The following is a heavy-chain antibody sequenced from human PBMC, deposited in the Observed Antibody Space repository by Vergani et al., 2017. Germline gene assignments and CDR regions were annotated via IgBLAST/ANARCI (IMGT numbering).Heavy chain of an antibody. Sequence: EVQLVQSGAEVKKPGESLKISCQISGYSFTNYWIGWVRQMPGKGLEWMGIIHPADSDTRYSPSFQGQVTISVYKSSSTAYLQRNSLSASDSAMYYCARLYGRDSSGSKYFGYGGQGTLVTVSS. CDR3: ARLYGRDSSGSKYFGY. CDR2: IHPADSDT. J-gene: IGHJ4*02. V-gene: IGHV5-51*01. D-gene: IGHD3-22*01. CDR1: GYSFTNYW.